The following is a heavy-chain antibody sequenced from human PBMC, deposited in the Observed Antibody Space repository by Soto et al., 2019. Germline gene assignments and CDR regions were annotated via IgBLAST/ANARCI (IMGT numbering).Heavy chain of an antibody. D-gene: IGHD6-19*01. CDR2: TYYRSKWYN. CDR3: ARGSAVAGTGPYYYGMDV. Sequence: KQSQTLSLTCAISGDSVSSNSAAWNWIRQSPSRGLEWLGRTYYRSKWYNDYAVSVKSRITINPDTSKNQFSLQLNSVTPEDTAVYYCARGSAVAGTGPYYYGMDVWGQGTTVTVSS. J-gene: IGHJ6*02. V-gene: IGHV6-1*01. CDR1: GDSVSSNSAA.